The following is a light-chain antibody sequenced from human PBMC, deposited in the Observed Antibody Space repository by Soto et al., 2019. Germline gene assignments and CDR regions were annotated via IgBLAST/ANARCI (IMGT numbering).Light chain of an antibody. J-gene: IGKJ4*01. CDR3: QQYGSLPPT. Sequence: EIVLTQSQGTRSWSQGERVTLSARASQIVTNRNVAWHQQKPGQAPRLLIDGASRRATGIPDRFSGSGSGTDFTLTISRLEPEDFALYYCQQYGSLPPTFGGGTKVEIK. V-gene: IGKV3-20*01. CDR1: QIVTNRN. CDR2: GAS.